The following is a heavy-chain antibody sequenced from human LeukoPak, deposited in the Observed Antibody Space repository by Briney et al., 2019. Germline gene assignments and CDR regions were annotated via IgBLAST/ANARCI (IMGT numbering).Heavy chain of an antibody. CDR1: GFTLSNYW. Sequence: GGSLRLSCTVSGFTLSNYWMSWVRQAPGKGLEWVANIEQHGSEKWYVDSVKGRFTISRDNAKNSLYLQMNSLRAEDTAVYYCARDPYNYDRSGYKLDSYFDYWGQGTLVTVSS. J-gene: IGHJ4*02. V-gene: IGHV3-7*01. D-gene: IGHD3-22*01. CDR3: ARDPYNYDRSGYKLDSYFDY. CDR2: IEQHGSEK.